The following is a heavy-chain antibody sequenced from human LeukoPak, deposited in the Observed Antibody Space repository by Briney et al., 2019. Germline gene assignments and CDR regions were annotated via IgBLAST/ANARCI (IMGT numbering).Heavy chain of an antibody. V-gene: IGHV4-59*01. J-gene: IGHJ5*02. Sequence: PSETLSLTCTVSGGSISSYYWSWIRQPPGKGLEWIGYIYYSGSTNYNPSLKSRVTISVDTSKNQFSLKLSSVTAADTAVYYCARAPGGNGYDLWSGYYTSWFDPWGQGTLVTVSS. D-gene: IGHD3-3*01. CDR2: IYYSGST. CDR1: GGSISSYY. CDR3: ARAPGGNGYDLWSGYYTSWFDP.